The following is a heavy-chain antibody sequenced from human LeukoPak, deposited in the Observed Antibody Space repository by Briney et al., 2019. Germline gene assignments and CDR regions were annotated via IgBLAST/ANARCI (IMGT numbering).Heavy chain of an antibody. J-gene: IGHJ4*02. CDR3: TTGNVWDSFDY. D-gene: IGHD2-8*01. CDR2: IKSKTDGGTT. CDR1: GFIFSNYW. V-gene: IGHV3-15*01. Sequence: GGSLRLSCVASGFIFSNYWMTWVRQAPGKGLEWVGRIKSKTDGGTTDYAAPVKGRFTISRDDSKNTLYLQMNSLKTEDTAVYYCTTGNVWDSFDYWGQGTLVTVSS.